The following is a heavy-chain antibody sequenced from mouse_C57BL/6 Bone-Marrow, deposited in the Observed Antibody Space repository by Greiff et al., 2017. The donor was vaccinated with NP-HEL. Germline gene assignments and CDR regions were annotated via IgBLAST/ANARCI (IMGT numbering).Heavy chain of an antibody. V-gene: IGHV1-72*01. CDR3: ARPLITTVVEGWYFDV. CDR1: GYTFTSYW. Sequence: QVQLQQPGAELVKPGASVKLSCKASGYTFTSYWMHWVKQRPGRGLEWIGRIDPNSGGTKYNEKFKSKATLTVDKPSSTAYMQLSSLTSEDSAVYYCARPLITTVVEGWYFDVWGTGTTVTVSS. D-gene: IGHD1-1*01. CDR2: IDPNSGGT. J-gene: IGHJ1*03.